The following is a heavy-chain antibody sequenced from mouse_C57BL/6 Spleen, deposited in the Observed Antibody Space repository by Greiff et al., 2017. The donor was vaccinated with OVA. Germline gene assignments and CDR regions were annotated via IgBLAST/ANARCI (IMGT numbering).Heavy chain of an antibody. V-gene: IGHV5-6*01. CDR1: GFTFSSYG. CDR2: ISTGGSYT. J-gene: IGHJ4*01. CDR3: ARHEGYYAMDY. Sequence: EVKLVQSGGDLVKPGGSLKLSCAASGFTFSSYGMSWVRQTPDKRLEWVATISTGGSYTYYPDSVKGRFTISRDNAKNYLYLTMSSLKDDDTAMYYCARHEGYYAMDYWGQGTSVTVSA.